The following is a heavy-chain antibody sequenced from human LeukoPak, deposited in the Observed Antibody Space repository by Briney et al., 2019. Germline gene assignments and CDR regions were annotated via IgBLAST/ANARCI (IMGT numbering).Heavy chain of an antibody. V-gene: IGHV5-51*01. D-gene: IGHD4-23*01. CDR2: IYPGDSDT. CDR3: ARCPSGGNHYYYYGMDV. J-gene: IGHJ6*02. Sequence: KPGESLKISCKGSGYSFTSYWIGWVRQMPGKGLEWMGIIYPGDSDTRYSPSFQGQVTISADKSISTAYLQWSSLKASDTAMYYCARCPSGGNHYYYYGMDVWGQGTTVTVSS. CDR1: GYSFTSYW.